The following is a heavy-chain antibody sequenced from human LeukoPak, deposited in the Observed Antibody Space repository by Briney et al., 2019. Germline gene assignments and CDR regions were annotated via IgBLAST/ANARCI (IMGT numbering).Heavy chain of an antibody. V-gene: IGHV3-20*01. J-gene: IGHJ5*02. CDR2: INWNGGST. D-gene: IGHD6-19*01. Sequence: GGSLRLSCAASGFTFDDYGMSWVRQAPGKGLEWVSGINWNGGSTGYADPVKGRFTISRDNAKNSLYLQMNSLRAEDTALYHCARDRAAVAGNWFDPWGQGTLVTVSS. CDR3: ARDRAAVAGNWFDP. CDR1: GFTFDDYG.